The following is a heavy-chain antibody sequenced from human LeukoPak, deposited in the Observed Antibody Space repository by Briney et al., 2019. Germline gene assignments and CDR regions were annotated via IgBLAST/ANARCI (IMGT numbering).Heavy chain of an antibody. CDR3: ARDCSGGSCYSDY. J-gene: IGHJ4*02. CDR1: GYTFTDYY. Sequence: ASVKVSCKASGYTFTDYYIHWVRQAPGQGLEWMGWISAYNGNTNYAQKLQGRVTMTADTSTSTAYMELRSLRSDDTAVYYCARDCSGGSCYSDYWGQGTLVTVSS. CDR2: ISAYNGNT. D-gene: IGHD2-15*01. V-gene: IGHV1-18*04.